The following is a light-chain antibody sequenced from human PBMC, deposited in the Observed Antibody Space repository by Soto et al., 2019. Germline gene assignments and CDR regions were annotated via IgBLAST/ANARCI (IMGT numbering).Light chain of an antibody. CDR3: QQSGFSPYT. V-gene: IGKV3-20*01. Sequence: EIVLTQSPVTLSLSPGESATLSCRASQSVNNNYLAWYQQKPGQAPRLLIYGASSRATGIPDRFSASGSGTDFTLAISRLEPEDFAVFYCQQSGFSPYTFGQGSKLEMK. J-gene: IGKJ2*01. CDR1: QSVNNNY. CDR2: GAS.